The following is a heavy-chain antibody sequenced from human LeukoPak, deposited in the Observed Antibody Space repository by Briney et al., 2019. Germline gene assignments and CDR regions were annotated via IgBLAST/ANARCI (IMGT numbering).Heavy chain of an antibody. Sequence: PGGSLRLSCAASGFTFSSYSMNWVRQAPGKGPEWVSSISSSSSYIYYADSVKGRFTISRDNAKNSLYLQMNSLRAEDTAVYYCVAAAGTDFDYWGQGTLVTVSS. J-gene: IGHJ4*02. CDR1: GFTFSSYS. CDR2: ISSSSSYI. V-gene: IGHV3-21*01. CDR3: VAAAGTDFDY. D-gene: IGHD6-13*01.